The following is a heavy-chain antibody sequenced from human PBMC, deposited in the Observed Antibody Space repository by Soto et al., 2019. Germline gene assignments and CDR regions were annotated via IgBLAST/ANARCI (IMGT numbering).Heavy chain of an antibody. Sequence: HGESLKISCKASGYSFTNYWIGWVRQLPGKGLEWMGIIYPADSDTIYSPSFEGQVTISADKSNSTAYLQWSSLKASDTAMYYCARQGSNGAYYYYGMDVWGQGTTVTVSS. D-gene: IGHD3-16*01. CDR2: IYPADSDT. CDR3: ARQGSNGAYYYYGMDV. J-gene: IGHJ6*02. CDR1: GYSFTNYW. V-gene: IGHV5-51*01.